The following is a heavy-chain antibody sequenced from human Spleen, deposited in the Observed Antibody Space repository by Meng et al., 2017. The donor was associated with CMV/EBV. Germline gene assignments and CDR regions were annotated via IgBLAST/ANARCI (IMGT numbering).Heavy chain of an antibody. D-gene: IGHD3-10*01. CDR3: ARVRPNGSGSYHLWP. Sequence: QVQVVQAGAGVKKPGSSVKVSCKASGGTFSSYAISWVRQAPGQGLEWMGGIIPIFGTANYAQKFQGRVTITADESTSTAYMELSSLRSEDTAVYYCARVRPNGSGSYHLWPWGQGTLVTVSS. V-gene: IGHV1-69*12. J-gene: IGHJ5*02. CDR2: IIPIFGTA. CDR1: GGTFSSYA.